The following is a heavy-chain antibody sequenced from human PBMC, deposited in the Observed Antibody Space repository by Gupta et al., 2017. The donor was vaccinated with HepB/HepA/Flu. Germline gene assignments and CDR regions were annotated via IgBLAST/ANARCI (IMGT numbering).Heavy chain of an antibody. CDR2: INHSGST. Sequence: QVQLQQWGAGLLKPSETLSLTCAVYGGSFSGYYWSWIRQPPGKGLEWIGEINHSGSTNYNPSLKSRVTISVDTPKNQFSLKLSSVTAADTAVYYCARGLRGYSYGYYYYYMDVWGKGTTVTVSS. J-gene: IGHJ6*03. CDR1: GGSFSGYY. CDR3: ARGLRGYSYGYYYYYMDV. V-gene: IGHV4-34*01. D-gene: IGHD5-18*01.